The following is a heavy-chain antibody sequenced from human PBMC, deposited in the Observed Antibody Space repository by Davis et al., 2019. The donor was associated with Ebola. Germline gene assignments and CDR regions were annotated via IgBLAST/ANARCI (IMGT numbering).Heavy chain of an antibody. D-gene: IGHD5-24*01. J-gene: IGHJ4*02. CDR1: GFTFTTHW. CDR2: IYPGDSDT. Sequence: GESLKISCKTSGFTFTTHWIGWVRQMPGKGLEWMGIIYPGDSDTRYHPSFRGQVTISADKSFTTAYLQWRSLRASDTAIYYCARQFKNGYNYFDNWGQGTLVTVSS. CDR3: ARQFKNGYNYFDN. V-gene: IGHV5-51*01.